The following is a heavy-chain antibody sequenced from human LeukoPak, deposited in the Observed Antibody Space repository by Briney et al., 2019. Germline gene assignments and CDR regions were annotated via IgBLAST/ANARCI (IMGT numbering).Heavy chain of an antibody. CDR1: RGFITSHS. CDR3: ARWGVPSFDF. Sequence: SETLSLTCTVSRGFITSHSWGWVRQPPGKGLEWIGHIHYSGTTSYNPSLKSRVTITSDTSNDQFSLKLSSVTAADTAMYYCARWGVPSFDFWGRGTLVTVSS. D-gene: IGHD3-16*01. V-gene: IGHV4-59*11. CDR2: IHYSGTT. J-gene: IGHJ4*02.